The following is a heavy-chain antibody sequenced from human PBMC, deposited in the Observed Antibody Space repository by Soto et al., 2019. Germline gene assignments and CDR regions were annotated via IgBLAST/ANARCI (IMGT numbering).Heavy chain of an antibody. CDR3: ARGTPSADYFDY. CDR1: GGTSSSYS. J-gene: IGHJ4*02. V-gene: IGHV1-69*02. Sequence: QVQLVQSGAEVKKPWSSVKLSCTAAGGTSSSYSVTWVRQAPGQGLEWMGRIIPIIGITDYAQKFQDRVTITADKSTSTTYMELSGLRSEDTAVYYCARGTPSADYFDYWGQGTLVTVSS. CDR2: IIPIIGIT. D-gene: IGHD1-7*01.